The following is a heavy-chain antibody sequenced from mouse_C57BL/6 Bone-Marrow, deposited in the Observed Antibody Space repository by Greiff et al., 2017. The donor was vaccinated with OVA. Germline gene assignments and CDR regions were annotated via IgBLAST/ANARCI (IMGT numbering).Heavy chain of an antibody. Sequence: DVQLVESGGGLVKPGGSLKLSCAASGFTFSSYAMSWVRQTPEKRLEWVATISDGGSYTYYPDNVKGRFTISRDNAKNNLYLQMSHLKSEDTAMYYCAAWDPYYYAMDYWGQGTSVTVSS. J-gene: IGHJ4*01. CDR3: AAWDPYYYAMDY. V-gene: IGHV5-4*01. CDR2: ISDGGSYT. D-gene: IGHD4-1*01. CDR1: GFTFSSYA.